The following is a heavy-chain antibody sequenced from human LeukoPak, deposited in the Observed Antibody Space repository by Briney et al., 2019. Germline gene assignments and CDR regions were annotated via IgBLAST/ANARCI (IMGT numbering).Heavy chain of an antibody. CDR3: ARDMPYNWFDP. J-gene: IGHJ5*02. V-gene: IGHV4-61*02. CDR2: IYTSGST. D-gene: IGHD2-2*01. CDR1: GVSISSGSYY. Sequence: SETLSLTCTVSGVSISSGSYYGSWIRQPAGKGLEWIGRIYTSGSTNYNPSLKSRVTISVDTSKNQFSLKLSSVTAADTAVYYCARDMPYNWFDPWGQGTLVTVSS.